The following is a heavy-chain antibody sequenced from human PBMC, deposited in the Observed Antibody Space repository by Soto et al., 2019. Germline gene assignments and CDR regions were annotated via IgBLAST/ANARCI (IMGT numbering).Heavy chain of an antibody. CDR3: TRGPRPSSVGTGAF. Sequence: LSLTCTVSGGSISSGDYYWSWIRQPPGKGLEWVSYISSSSRTDYADSVKGRFTISRDNAKNTLYLQMNALRVEDTALYYCTRGPRPSSVGTGAFWGQGTLVTVSS. CDR2: ISSSSRT. J-gene: IGHJ4*02. V-gene: IGHV3-11*04. CDR1: GGSISSGDYY. D-gene: IGHD3-10*01.